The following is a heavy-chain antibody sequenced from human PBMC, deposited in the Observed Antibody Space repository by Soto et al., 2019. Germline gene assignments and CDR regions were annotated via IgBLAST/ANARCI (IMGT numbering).Heavy chain of an antibody. CDR3: ARRTHYGSGSYYHYYGMDV. J-gene: IGHJ6*02. V-gene: IGHV5-51*01. CDR2: IYPGDSDT. CDR1: GYSFTSYW. Sequence: PGESLKISCKGSGYSFTSYWIGWVRQMPGKGLEWMGIIYPGDSDTRYSPSFQGQVTISADKSISTAYLQWSSLKASDTAMYYCARRTHYGSGSYYHYYGMDVWGQGTTVTVS. D-gene: IGHD3-10*01.